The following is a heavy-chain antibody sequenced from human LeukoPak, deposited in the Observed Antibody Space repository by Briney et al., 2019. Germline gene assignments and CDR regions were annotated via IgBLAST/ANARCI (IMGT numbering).Heavy chain of an antibody. CDR2: ISAYNGNT. Sequence: ASVKVSCKASGYTFTSYGISWVRQAPGQGLEWMGWISAYNGNTHYAQKLQGRVTMTTDTSTSTVYMELRSLRSDDTAVYYCAXXXXXXXNXDSRGYYSYYFDYWGQGTLVTVSS. CDR3: AXXXXXXXNXDSRGYYSYYFDY. V-gene: IGHV1-18*01. CDR1: GYTFTSYG. D-gene: IGHD3-22*01. J-gene: IGHJ4*02.